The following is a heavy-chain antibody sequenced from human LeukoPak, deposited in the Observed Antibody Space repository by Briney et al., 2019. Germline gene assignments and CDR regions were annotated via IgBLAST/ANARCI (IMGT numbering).Heavy chain of an antibody. CDR1: GFTFSTNW. V-gene: IGHV3-21*01. J-gene: IGHJ3*02. Sequence: GGSLRLSCAATGFTFSTNWMSWVRQAPGKGLEWVSSISSSSSYIYYADSVKGRFTISRDNAKNSLYLQMNSLRAEDTAVYYCARGTVTTDAFDIWGQGTMVTVSS. D-gene: IGHD4-17*01. CDR2: ISSSSSYI. CDR3: ARGTVTTDAFDI.